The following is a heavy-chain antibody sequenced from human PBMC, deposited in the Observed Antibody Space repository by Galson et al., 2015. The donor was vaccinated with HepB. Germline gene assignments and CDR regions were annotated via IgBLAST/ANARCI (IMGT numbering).Heavy chain of an antibody. J-gene: IGHJ4*02. V-gene: IGHV4-59*01. CDR2: IYYSGST. CDR1: GGSISSYY. D-gene: IGHD3-10*01. CDR3: ARGGAYGSGSSGFDY. Sequence: ETLSLTCTVSGGSISSYYWSWIRQPPGKGLEWIGYIYYSGSTNYNPSLKSRVTISVDTSKNQFSLKLSSVTAADTAVYYCARGGAYGSGSSGFDYWGQGTLVTVSS.